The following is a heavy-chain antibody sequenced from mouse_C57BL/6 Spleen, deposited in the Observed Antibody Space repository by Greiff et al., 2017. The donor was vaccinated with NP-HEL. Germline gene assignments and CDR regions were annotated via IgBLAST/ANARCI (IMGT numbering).Heavy chain of an antibody. CDR2: IDPETGGT. D-gene: IGHD2-1*01. CDR1: GYTFTDYE. CDR3: TKKSGNYNYYYAMDY. V-gene: IGHV1-15*01. J-gene: IGHJ4*01. Sequence: QVQLQQSGAELVRPGASVTLSCKASGYTFTDYEMHWVKQTPVHGLEWIGAIDPETGGTAYNQKFKGKAILTADKSSSTAYMELRSLTSEDSAVYYCTKKSGNYNYYYAMDYWGQGTSVTVSS.